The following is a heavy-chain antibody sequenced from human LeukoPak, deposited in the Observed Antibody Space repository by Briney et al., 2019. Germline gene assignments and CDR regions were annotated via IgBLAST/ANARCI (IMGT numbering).Heavy chain of an antibody. J-gene: IGHJ6*04. Sequence: SETLSLTCAVSGYSISSGYYWGWIRQPPGKGLEWIGNIYYSGSTYYNPSLKSRVTISVDTSKNQFSLKLSSVTAADTAVYYCARGPDCSSTSCPWYYGMDVWGKGTTVTVSS. CDR2: IYYSGST. V-gene: IGHV4-38-2*01. CDR1: GYSISSGYY. D-gene: IGHD2-2*01. CDR3: ARGPDCSSTSCPWYYGMDV.